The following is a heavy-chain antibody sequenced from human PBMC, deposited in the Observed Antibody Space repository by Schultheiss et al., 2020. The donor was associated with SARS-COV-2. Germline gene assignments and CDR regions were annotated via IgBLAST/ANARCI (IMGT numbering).Heavy chain of an antibody. CDR3: ARAPLTIFGVVEWFDP. CDR2: IDWDDDK. CDR1: GFSLSTYGVG. V-gene: IGHV2-70*01. Sequence: SGPTLVKPTQTLTLTCTFSGFSLSTYGVGVGWIRQPPGKALEWLALIDWDDDKYYSTSLKTRLTISKDTSKNQVVLTMTNMDPVDTATYYCARAPLTIFGVVEWFDPWGQGTLVTVSS. J-gene: IGHJ5*02. D-gene: IGHD3-3*01.